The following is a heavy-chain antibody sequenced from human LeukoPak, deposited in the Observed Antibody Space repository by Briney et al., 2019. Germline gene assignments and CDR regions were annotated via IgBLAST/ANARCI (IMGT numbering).Heavy chain of an antibody. V-gene: IGHV1-8*01. CDR1: GYTFTSYD. CDR2: MNPNSGNT. J-gene: IGHJ6*02. D-gene: IGHD6-13*01. Sequence: GASVKVSCKASGYTFTSYDINWVRQATGQGLEWMGWMNPNSGNTGYAQKFQGRVTMTRNTSISTAYMELSSLRSEDTAVYYCARGGYSSSWHYYHYYGMDVWGQGTTVTVSS. CDR3: ARGGYSSSWHYYHYYGMDV.